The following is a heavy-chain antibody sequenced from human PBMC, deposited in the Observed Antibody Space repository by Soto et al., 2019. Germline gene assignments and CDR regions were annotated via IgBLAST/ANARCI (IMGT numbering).Heavy chain of an antibody. Sequence: QVQLVESGGGVVQPGRSLRLSCAASGFTFSSYGMHWVRQAPGKGLEWVAVIWYDGSNKYYADSVKGRFTISRDNSKNTLYLQMNSLRAEDTAVYYCARDRQWGQWLATGDPWGQGTLVTVSS. CDR2: IWYDGSNK. J-gene: IGHJ5*02. V-gene: IGHV3-33*01. CDR1: GFTFSSYG. CDR3: ARDRQWGQWLATGDP. D-gene: IGHD6-19*01.